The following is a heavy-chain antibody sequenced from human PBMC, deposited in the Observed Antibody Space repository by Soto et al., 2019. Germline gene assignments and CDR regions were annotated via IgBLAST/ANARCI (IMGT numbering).Heavy chain of an antibody. D-gene: IGHD3-16*01. V-gene: IGHV3-15*01. CDR1: GFTFSNAW. CDR2: IKSNADGGTT. Sequence: EVQLVESGGGLVKPGGSLRLSCAASGFTFSNAWLIWVRQAPGKGRDWVGRIKSNADGGTTDYAAPVKGRFTISRDDSKNTLSLQITSLKTEDTAVYYCATRPTFPYVGPEKYLRHWGQGTLVTVSS. CDR3: ATRPTFPYVGPEKYLRH. J-gene: IGHJ1*01.